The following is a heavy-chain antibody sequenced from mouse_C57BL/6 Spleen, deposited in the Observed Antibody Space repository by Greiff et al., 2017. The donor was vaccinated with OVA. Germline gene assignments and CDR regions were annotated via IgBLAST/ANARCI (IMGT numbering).Heavy chain of an antibody. V-gene: IGHV14-2*01. Sequence: EVHLVESGAELVKPGASVKLSCTASGFNIKDYYMHWVKQRTEQGLEWIGRIDPEDGETKYAPKFQGKATITADTSSNTASRQLSSLTSEDTAVYYCASYSNYGYFDVRGTGTTVTVSS. CDR1: GFNIKDYY. CDR2: IDPEDGET. CDR3: ASYSNYGYFDV. J-gene: IGHJ1*03. D-gene: IGHD2-5*01.